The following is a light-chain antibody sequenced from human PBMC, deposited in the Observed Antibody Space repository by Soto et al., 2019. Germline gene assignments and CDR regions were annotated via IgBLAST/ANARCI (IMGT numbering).Light chain of an antibody. Sequence: QSALTRPASVSASPGLAITISCTGTSSDVGNYNLVSWYQHHPGKAPKLMIYDGNKRPSGVSNRFSGSKSGNTASLTISGLQAEDEAEYYCCSYAGGTTFVLFGGGTKLTVL. CDR3: CSYAGGTTFVL. J-gene: IGLJ2*01. CDR1: SSDVGNYNL. V-gene: IGLV2-23*03. CDR2: DGN.